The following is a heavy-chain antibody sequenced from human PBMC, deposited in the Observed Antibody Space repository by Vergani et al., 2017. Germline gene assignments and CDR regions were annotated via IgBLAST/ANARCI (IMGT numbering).Heavy chain of an antibody. CDR2: IYYSGST. D-gene: IGHD1-26*01. Sequence: QVQLQESGPGLVKPSETLSLTCTVSGGSISSYYWSWIRQPPGKGLEWIGYIYYSGSTNYNPSLKSRVTISVDTSKNQFSLKLSSVTAADTAVYYCARVAGSIVGATGYYYGMDVWGQGTTVTVSS. J-gene: IGHJ6*02. V-gene: IGHV4-59*01. CDR1: GGSISSYY. CDR3: ARVAGSIVGATGYYYGMDV.